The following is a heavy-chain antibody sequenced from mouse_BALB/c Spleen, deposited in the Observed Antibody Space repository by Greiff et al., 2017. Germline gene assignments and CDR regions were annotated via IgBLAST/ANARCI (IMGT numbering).Heavy chain of an antibody. CDR3: ARRNGDWFAY. V-gene: IGHV3-2*02. J-gene: IGHJ3*01. CDR2: ISYSGST. Sequence: EVQLQQSGPGLVKPSQSLSLTCTVTGYSITSDYAWNWIRQFPGNQLEWMGYISYSGSTSYNPSLKSRISITRDTSKNQFFLQLNSVTTEDTATYYCARRNGDWFAYWGQGTLVTVSA. CDR1: GYSITSDYA.